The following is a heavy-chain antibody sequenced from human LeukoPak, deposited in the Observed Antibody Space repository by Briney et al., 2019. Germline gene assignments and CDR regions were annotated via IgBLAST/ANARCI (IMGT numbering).Heavy chain of an antibody. V-gene: IGHV3-9*01. Sequence: PGGSLRLSCAASGFTFDDYAMHWVRQAPGKGLEWVSGISWNSGSIGYADSVKGRFTTSRDNAKNSLYLQMNNLRAEDTAVYYCSNGIYDISHWGQGTLVTVSP. D-gene: IGHD3-16*01. J-gene: IGHJ4*02. CDR2: ISWNSGSI. CDR3: SNGIYDISH. CDR1: GFTFDDYA.